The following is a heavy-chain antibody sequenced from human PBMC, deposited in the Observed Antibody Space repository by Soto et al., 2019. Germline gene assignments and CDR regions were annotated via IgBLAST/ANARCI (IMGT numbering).Heavy chain of an antibody. Sequence: SETLSLTCTVSGGSISSSIYYWGWIRQPPGKGLEWIGSIYYSGSTYYNPSLKSRVTISVDTSKNQFSLKLSSVTAADTAVYYCATHPRRYDILTGYADYWGQGTLVTVSS. CDR3: ATHPRRYDILTGYADY. D-gene: IGHD3-9*01. CDR2: IYYSGST. CDR1: GGSISSSIYY. V-gene: IGHV4-39*01. J-gene: IGHJ4*02.